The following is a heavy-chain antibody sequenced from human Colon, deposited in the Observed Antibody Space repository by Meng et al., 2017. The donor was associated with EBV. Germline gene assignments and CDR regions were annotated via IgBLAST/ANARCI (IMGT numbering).Heavy chain of an antibody. CDR1: GGSVSSGGYY. J-gene: IGHJ4*02. D-gene: IGHD6-19*01. V-gene: IGHV4-31*11. CDR2: IYYSGST. Sequence: QVQLQGSGPRLLKPSQTLSLTCAVSGGSVSSGGYYWTWIRQHPGKGLEWFGHIYYSGSTFYNPSLKRRVIISIDTSKNQFSLNLRSVTAADTAVYYRARVSSGWDYFDYWGQGTLVTVSS. CDR3: ARVSSGWDYFDY.